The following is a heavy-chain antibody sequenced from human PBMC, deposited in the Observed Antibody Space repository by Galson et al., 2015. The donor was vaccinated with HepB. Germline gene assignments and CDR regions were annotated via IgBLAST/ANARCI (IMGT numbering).Heavy chain of an antibody. CDR2: ISYDGSNK. Sequence: SLRLSCAASGFTFSNYGMHWVRQAPGKGLEWVAVISYDGSNKYYADSVKGRFTISRDNAKNSLYLQMNGLRAEDTAVYYCARIALSGSYWYFDYWGQGTLVTVSS. D-gene: IGHD1-26*01. CDR1: GFTFSNYG. CDR3: ARIALSGSYWYFDY. J-gene: IGHJ4*02. V-gene: IGHV3-30*03.